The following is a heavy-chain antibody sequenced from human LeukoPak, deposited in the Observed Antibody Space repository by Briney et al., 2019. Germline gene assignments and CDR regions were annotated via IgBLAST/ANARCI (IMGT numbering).Heavy chain of an antibody. CDR3: ARVSRIAVAGLFDY. CDR2: IYYSGST. D-gene: IGHD6-19*01. J-gene: IGHJ4*02. Sequence: SETLSLTCTVSGGSISSYYWSWIWQPPGKGLEWIGYIYYSGSTNYNPSLKSRVTISVDTSKNQFSLKLSSVTAADTAVYYCARVSRIAVAGLFDYWGQGTLVTVSS. CDR1: GGSISSYY. V-gene: IGHV4-59*01.